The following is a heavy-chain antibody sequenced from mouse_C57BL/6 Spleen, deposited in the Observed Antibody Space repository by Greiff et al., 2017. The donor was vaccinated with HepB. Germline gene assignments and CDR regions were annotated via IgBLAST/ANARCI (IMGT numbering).Heavy chain of an antibody. J-gene: IGHJ3*01. Sequence: VQLQQSGAELVRPGASVKLSCTASGFNIKDDYMHWVKQRPEQGLEWIGWIDPENGDTEYASKFQGKATITADTSSNTAYLQLSSLTSEDTAVYYGTTGYYGSSPFAYWGQGTLVTVS. CDR1: GFNIKDDY. CDR3: TTGYYGSSPFAY. CDR2: IDPENGDT. D-gene: IGHD1-1*01. V-gene: IGHV14-4*01.